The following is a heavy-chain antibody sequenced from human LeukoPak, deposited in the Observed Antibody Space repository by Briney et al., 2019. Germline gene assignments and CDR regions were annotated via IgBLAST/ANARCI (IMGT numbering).Heavy chain of an antibody. V-gene: IGHV4-34*01. J-gene: IGHJ4*02. Sequence: PSETLSLTCAVYGGSFSGYYWSWIRQPPGKGLEWIGEINHSGSTNYNPSLKSRVTISVDTSKNQFSLKLSSVTAADTAVYYCAGGYCSGGSCVTLDYWGQGTLVTVSS. CDR2: INHSGST. CDR1: GGSFSGYY. CDR3: AGGYCSGGSCVTLDY. D-gene: IGHD2-15*01.